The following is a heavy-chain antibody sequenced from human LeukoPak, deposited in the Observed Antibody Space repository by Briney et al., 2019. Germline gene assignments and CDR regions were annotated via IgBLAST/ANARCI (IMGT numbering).Heavy chain of an antibody. CDR1: GFTFDDYA. Sequence: PGGSLRLSCAASGFTFDDYAMHWVRQAPGKGLGWVSGISWNSGSIGYADSVKGRFTISRDNAKNSLYLQMNSLRAEDTALYYCAKDIGADYVWGSYHDYWGQGTLVTVSS. D-gene: IGHD3-16*01. V-gene: IGHV3-9*01. J-gene: IGHJ4*02. CDR3: AKDIGADYVWGSYHDY. CDR2: ISWNSGSI.